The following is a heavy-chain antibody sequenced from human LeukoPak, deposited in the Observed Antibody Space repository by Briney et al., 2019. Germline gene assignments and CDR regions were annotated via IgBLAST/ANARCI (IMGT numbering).Heavy chain of an antibody. D-gene: IGHD3-10*01. CDR1: GGSISSDY. V-gene: IGHV4-59*08. CDR2: IYNSGNN. J-gene: IGHJ4*02. CDR3: ATRGY. Sequence: SETLSLTCTVSGGSISSDYWQWIRQPPGKGLEWVGYIYNSGNNHYNSSLKSRVTISIDTSKNQFSLKLASVTAADTAVYYCATRGYWSRGTLVAVSS.